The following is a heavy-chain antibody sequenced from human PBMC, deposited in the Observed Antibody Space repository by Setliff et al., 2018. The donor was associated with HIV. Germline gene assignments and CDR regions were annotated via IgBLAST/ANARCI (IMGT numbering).Heavy chain of an antibody. CDR1: GGSISSTNYY. D-gene: IGHD6-13*01. CDR2: IYYSGIT. J-gene: IGHJ5*02. Sequence: SETLSLTCTVSGGSISSTNYYWAWIRQPPGKGLEWIGSIYYSGITYYNSSLKSRVTISVDTPKNQFSLRLGSVTATDTAVHYCARLAMAAAGMRWFDPWGQGALVTVSS. CDR3: ARLAMAAAGMRWFDP. V-gene: IGHV4-39*01.